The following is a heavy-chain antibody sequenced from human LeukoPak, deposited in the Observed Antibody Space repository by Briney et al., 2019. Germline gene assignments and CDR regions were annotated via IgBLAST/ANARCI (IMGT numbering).Heavy chain of an antibody. Sequence: GGSLRLSCAASEFTFSSYSMNWVRQAPGKGLEWVSSISSSNYIYYADSVKGRFTISRDNAKNSLYLQMNSLRAEDTAVYYCARDREGDYIWGSYRPDWFDPWGQGTLVTVSS. D-gene: IGHD3-16*02. V-gene: IGHV3-21*01. J-gene: IGHJ5*02. CDR1: EFTFSSYS. CDR2: ISSSNYI. CDR3: ARDREGDYIWGSYRPDWFDP.